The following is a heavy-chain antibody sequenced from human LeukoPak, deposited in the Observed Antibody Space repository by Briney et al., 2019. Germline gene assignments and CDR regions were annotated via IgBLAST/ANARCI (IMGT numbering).Heavy chain of an antibody. CDR2: IYYSGST. CDR1: GGSISSGDYY. CDR3: ARNLATRGYGLDV. D-gene: IGHD5-12*01. Sequence: PSQTLSLTCTVSGGSISSGDYYWSWIRQPPGKGLEWIGYIYYSGSTYYNPSLKSRVTISVDRSKNRFSLKLSSVTAADTAVYYCARNLATRGYGLDVWGQGTTVTVSS. V-gene: IGHV4-30-4*01. J-gene: IGHJ6*02.